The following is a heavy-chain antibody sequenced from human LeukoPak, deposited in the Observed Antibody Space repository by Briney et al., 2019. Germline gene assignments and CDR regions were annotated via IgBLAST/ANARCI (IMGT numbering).Heavy chain of an antibody. Sequence: GGSLRLSCEASGFIFNDYAMHWVRQAPGKGLEWVSGISWNSGSIGYADSVKGRFTISRDNAKNSLYLQMNSLRGEDTALYYCAKDMESSGSYYYGMDVWGQGTTVTVSS. CDR2: ISWNSGSI. CDR3: AKDMESSGSYYYGMDV. D-gene: IGHD1-26*01. J-gene: IGHJ6*02. CDR1: GFIFNDYA. V-gene: IGHV3-9*01.